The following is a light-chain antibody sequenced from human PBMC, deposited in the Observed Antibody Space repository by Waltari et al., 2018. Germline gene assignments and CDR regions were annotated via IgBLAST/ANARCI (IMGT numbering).Light chain of an antibody. J-gene: IGLJ2*01. CDR3: SSYTSSSSAV. CDR2: DVS. Sequence: QSALTQPASVSGSPGQAIAISCTGTSGDVGGYNYVSWYQHHPGKAPKLMIYDVSNRPSGVSNRFSGSKSGNTASLTISGLQAEDEADYYCSSYTSSSSAVFGGGTKLTVL. CDR1: SGDVGGYNY. V-gene: IGLV2-14*03.